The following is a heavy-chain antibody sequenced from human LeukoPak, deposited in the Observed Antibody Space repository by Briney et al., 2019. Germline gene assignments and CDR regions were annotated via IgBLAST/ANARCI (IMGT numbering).Heavy chain of an antibody. J-gene: IGHJ4*02. D-gene: IGHD5-12*01. CDR1: GYTFTSYY. V-gene: IGHV1-46*01. CDR2: INPSGGST. Sequence: ASVKVSCKASGYTFTSYYMHWVRQAPGQGLEWLGIINPSGGSTSYAQKFQGRVTMTRDTSTSTVYMELSSLRSEDTAVYYCARDVRGGAIVATIYENDYWGQGPRVTVSS. CDR3: ARDVRGGAIVATIYENDY.